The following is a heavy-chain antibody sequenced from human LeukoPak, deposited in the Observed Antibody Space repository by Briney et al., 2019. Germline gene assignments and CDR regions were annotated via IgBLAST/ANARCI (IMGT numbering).Heavy chain of an antibody. J-gene: IGHJ5*02. V-gene: IGHV3-49*04. CDR2: IRSKAYGGTT. Sequence: GGSLRLSCTASGFTFGDYAVSWVRQAPGKGLEWVGFIRSKAYGGTTEYAASVKGRFTTSRDDSKTITYLQMNSLKTEDTAVYYCAREIRRYNWFYPWGQGTLVTVSS. CDR1: GFTFGDYA. CDR3: AREIRRYNWFYP. D-gene: IGHD3-16*01.